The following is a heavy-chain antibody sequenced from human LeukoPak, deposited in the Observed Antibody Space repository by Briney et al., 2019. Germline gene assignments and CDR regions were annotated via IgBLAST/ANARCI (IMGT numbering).Heavy chain of an antibody. V-gene: IGHV3-30-3*01. Sequence: PGRSLRLSCAASGFTFSIYAMHWVRQAPGKGLEWVALISYDETYIYYADSVKGRFTISRDNSKNTLYLQMNSLRAEDTAVYYCAKMAYCGGDCYPFDAFDIWGQGTMVTVSS. D-gene: IGHD2-21*02. J-gene: IGHJ3*02. CDR1: GFTFSIYA. CDR3: AKMAYCGGDCYPFDAFDI. CDR2: ISYDETYI.